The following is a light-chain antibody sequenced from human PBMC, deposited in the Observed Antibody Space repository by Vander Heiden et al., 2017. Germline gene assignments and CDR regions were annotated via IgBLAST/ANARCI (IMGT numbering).Light chain of an antibody. J-gene: IGLJ1*01. V-gene: IGLV2-23*02. CDR1: RSDVGSYNL. CDR2: EVS. CDR3: CSYAGSSTWV. Sequence: QSALTQPASVSGSPGQSITISCTGTRSDVGSYNLVSWYQQHPGKAPKLMIYEVSKRPSGVSNRFSGSKSGNTASLTISGLQAEDDADYYCCSYAGSSTWVFGTGTKVTVL.